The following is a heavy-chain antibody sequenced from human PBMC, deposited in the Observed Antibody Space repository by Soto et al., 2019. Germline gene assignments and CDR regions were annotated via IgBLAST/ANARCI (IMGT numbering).Heavy chain of an antibody. CDR2: ISYDGSND. V-gene: IGHV3-30*18. CDR1: GFTFSSFG. J-gene: IGHJ4*02. CDR3: AKDTYFHDSSGYYIFDY. D-gene: IGHD3-22*01. Sequence: QVQLVESGGGVVQPGRSLRLSCAASGFTFSSFGMHWVRQAPGKGLEWVAHISYDGSNDHSADSVKGRFTISRDNSEDTXYLQVNSLRVEDTAVYYCAKDTYFHDSSGYYIFDYWGQGTLVTVSS.